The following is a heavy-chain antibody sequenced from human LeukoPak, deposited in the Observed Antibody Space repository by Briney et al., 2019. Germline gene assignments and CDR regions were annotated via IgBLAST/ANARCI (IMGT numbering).Heavy chain of an antibody. J-gene: IGHJ4*02. D-gene: IGHD3-10*01. Sequence: GESLKISCQGSGYSFPTYWIGWVCQMPGKGLEWMGIIYPGDSDTRYSPSFQGQVTFSVDKSTSTAYLQWSSLKASDTATYYCARGVRGPFDYWGQGTLVTVSS. V-gene: IGHV5-51*01. CDR3: ARGVRGPFDY. CDR1: GYSFPTYW. CDR2: IYPGDSDT.